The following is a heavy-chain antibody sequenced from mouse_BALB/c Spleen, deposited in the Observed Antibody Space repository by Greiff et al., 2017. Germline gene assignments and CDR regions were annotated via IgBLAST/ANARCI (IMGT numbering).Heavy chain of an antibody. D-gene: IGHD2-13*01. V-gene: IGHV14-3*02. J-gene: IGHJ4*01. Sequence: VQLQQSGAELVKPGASVKLSCTASGFTIKDSYMHWVKQRPEQGLEWIGRIDPANGNTKYDPKFQGKATITADTSSNTAYLQLSSLTSEDTAVYDGDTPMLDDGDTCYGLDYWGQGTSVTVSA. CDR2: IDPANGNT. CDR3: DTPMLDDGDTCYGLDY. CDR1: GFTIKDSY.